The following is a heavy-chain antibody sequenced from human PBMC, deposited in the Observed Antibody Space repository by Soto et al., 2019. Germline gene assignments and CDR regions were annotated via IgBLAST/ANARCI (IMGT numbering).Heavy chain of an antibody. CDR2: ISYDGSNK. CDR1: GFTFSSYA. D-gene: IGHD2-21*01. Sequence: GGSLRLSCAASGFTFSSYAMHWVRQAPVKGLEWVAVISYDGSNKYYADSVKVRFTISRDNSKNTLYLQMNSLRAEDTAVYYCARAHHIVVVTVYFQHWGQGTLVTVSS. V-gene: IGHV3-30-3*01. J-gene: IGHJ1*01. CDR3: ARAHHIVVVTVYFQH.